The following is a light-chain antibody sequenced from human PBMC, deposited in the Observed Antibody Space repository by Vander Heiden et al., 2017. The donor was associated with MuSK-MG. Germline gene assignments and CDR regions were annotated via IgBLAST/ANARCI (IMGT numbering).Light chain of an antibody. J-gene: IGLJ3*02. Sequence: QSALTQPASVSGSPGQSITISRTGTSSEVGGYNYVSWYQQHPGKAPKLMIYDVSNRPSGVSNRFSGSKSGNTASLTISGLQAEDEADYYCSSYTSSSTRVFGGGTKLTVL. V-gene: IGLV2-14*01. CDR3: SSYTSSSTRV. CDR2: DVS. CDR1: SSEVGGYNY.